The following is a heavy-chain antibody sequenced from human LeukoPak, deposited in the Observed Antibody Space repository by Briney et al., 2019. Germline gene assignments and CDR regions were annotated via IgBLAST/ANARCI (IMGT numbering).Heavy chain of an antibody. CDR1: GFTFSTYS. V-gene: IGHV3-48*02. CDR2: ISSSISTV. D-gene: IGHD2-15*01. Sequence: PGGSPRLSCAASGFTFSTYSMNWVRQAPGKGLEWVSYISSSISTVYYADSVRGRFTISRDNAKNSLYLQMNSLRDEDTAVYYCARGCSPGTRSPFDYWGQGTLVTVSS. J-gene: IGHJ4*02. CDR3: ARGCSPGTRSPFDY.